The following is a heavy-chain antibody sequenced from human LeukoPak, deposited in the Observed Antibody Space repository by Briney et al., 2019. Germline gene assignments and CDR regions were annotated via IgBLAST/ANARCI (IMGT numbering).Heavy chain of an antibody. CDR1: GFTFDDYA. D-gene: IGHD1-26*01. Sequence: GGSLRLSCAASGFTFDDYAMHWVRQAPGKGLEWVSGISWNSGSIGYADSVKGRFTISRDNAKNSLYLQMNSLRAEDTALYYCAKDIGGARWYYGMDVWGQGTTVTVSS. J-gene: IGHJ6*02. CDR3: AKDIGGARWYYGMDV. V-gene: IGHV3-9*01. CDR2: ISWNSGSI.